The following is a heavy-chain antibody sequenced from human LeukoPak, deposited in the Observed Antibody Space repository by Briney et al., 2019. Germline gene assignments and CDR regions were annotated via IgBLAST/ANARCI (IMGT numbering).Heavy chain of an antibody. V-gene: IGHV1-2*02. Sequence: ASVKVSCKASGYTFTDYYMHWVRQAPGQGLEWMGWINPKSGGRSYAQRFQGRVTMTRDTSISTAYMELSRLRSDDTAVYYCATGERLVPAAMWFDYWGQGTLATVSS. CDR2: INPKSGGR. CDR3: ATGERLVPAAMWFDY. CDR1: GYTFTDYY. J-gene: IGHJ4*02. D-gene: IGHD2-2*01.